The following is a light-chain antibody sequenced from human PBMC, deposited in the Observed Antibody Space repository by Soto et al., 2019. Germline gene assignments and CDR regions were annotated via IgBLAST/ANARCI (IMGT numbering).Light chain of an antibody. CDR2: KVS. CDR1: QSLVYSDGNTY. CDR3: MESIQWPT. J-gene: IGKJ1*01. V-gene: IGKV2-30*01. Sequence: EAVMPQSPLSLSVTIGQPASISCKSSQSLVYSDGNTYLSWFHQRPGQSPRRLIYKVSNRDSGVPDRFSGSGSATDFTLKISRVEAEDVGVYYCMESIQWPTFGQGTKVEIK.